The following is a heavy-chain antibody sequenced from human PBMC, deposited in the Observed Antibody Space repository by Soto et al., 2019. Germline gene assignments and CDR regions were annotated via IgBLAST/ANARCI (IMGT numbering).Heavy chain of an antibody. CDR3: ARYRRDCSGGSCYSGGFDY. V-gene: IGHV4-31*01. CDR1: GGSISSGGYY. D-gene: IGHD2-15*01. CDR2: IYYSGST. Sequence: QVQLQESGPGLVKPSQTLSLTCTVSGGSISSGGYYWSWIRQHPGKGLEWIGYIYYSGSTYYNPSLKSLVTISVDTSKNQFSLKLSSVTAADTAVYYCARYRRDCSGGSCYSGGFDYWGQGTLVTVSS. J-gene: IGHJ4*02.